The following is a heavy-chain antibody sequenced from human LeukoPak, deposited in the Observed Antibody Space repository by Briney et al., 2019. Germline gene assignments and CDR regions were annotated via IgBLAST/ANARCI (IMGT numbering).Heavy chain of an antibody. Sequence: GGSLRLSCAASGFTFSSYWMSWVRQPPGKGLEWVSAMNNGPGATFYRDSVRGRFTISRDDSKSTLYLQMNSLRAEDTGTYYCAKTHYDLLDVWGQGTTVTVSS. CDR2: MNNGPGAT. D-gene: IGHD5-12*01. CDR3: AKTHYDLLDV. V-gene: IGHV3-23*01. CDR1: GFTFSSYW. J-gene: IGHJ6*02.